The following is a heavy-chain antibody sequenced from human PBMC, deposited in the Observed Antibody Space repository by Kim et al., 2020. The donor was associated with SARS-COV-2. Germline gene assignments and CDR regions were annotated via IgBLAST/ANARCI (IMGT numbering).Heavy chain of an antibody. D-gene: IGHD6-19*01. Sequence: GGSLRLSCAASGFTFSSYGMHWVRQAPGKGLEWVAVIWYDGSNKYYADSVKGRFTISRDNSKNTLYPQMNSLRAEDTAVYYCATGGIAVAGRGFDYWGQGTLVTVSS. V-gene: IGHV3-33*08. CDR3: ATGGIAVAGRGFDY. CDR2: IWYDGSNK. J-gene: IGHJ4*02. CDR1: GFTFSSYG.